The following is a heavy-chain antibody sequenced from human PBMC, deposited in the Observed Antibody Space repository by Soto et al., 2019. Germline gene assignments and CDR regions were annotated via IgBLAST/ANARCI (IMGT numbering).Heavy chain of an antibody. CDR3: ARDRVTIFGVVIHYYYYGMEV. CDR2: ISSSSSTI. V-gene: IGHV3-48*02. Sequence: EVQLVESGGGLVQPGGSLRLSCAASGFTFSSYSMNWVRQAPGKGLEWVSYISSSSSTIYYADSVKGRFTISRDNAKNSLYLQMTSLRDEDTAVYYCARDRVTIFGVVIHYYYYGMEVWCRGTTVTVSS. D-gene: IGHD3-3*01. CDR1: GFTFSSYS. J-gene: IGHJ6*02.